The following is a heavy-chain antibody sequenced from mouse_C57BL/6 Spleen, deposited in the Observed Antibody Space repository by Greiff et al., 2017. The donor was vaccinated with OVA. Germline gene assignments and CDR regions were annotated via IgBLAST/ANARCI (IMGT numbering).Heavy chain of an antibody. Sequence: QVQLQQPGAELVKPGASVKMSCKASGYTFTSYWITWVKQRPGQGLEWIGDIYPGSGSTNYNEKFKSKATLTVDTSSSTAYMQLSRLTSEDSAVYYCARSYYGSHCYFDVWGTGTTVTVSS. CDR3: ARSYYGSHCYFDV. D-gene: IGHD1-1*01. V-gene: IGHV1-55*01. CDR2: IYPGSGST. CDR1: GYTFTSYW. J-gene: IGHJ1*03.